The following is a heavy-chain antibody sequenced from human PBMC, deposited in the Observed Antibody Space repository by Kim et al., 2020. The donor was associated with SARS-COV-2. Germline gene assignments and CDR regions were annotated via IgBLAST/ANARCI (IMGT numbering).Heavy chain of an antibody. CDR3: AKSDSSGYYSPAFDI. V-gene: IGHV3-30*18. D-gene: IGHD3-22*01. Sequence: GGSLRLSCAASGFTFSSYGMHWVRQAPGKGLEWVAVISYDGSNKYYADSVKGRFTISRDNSKNTLYLQMNSLRAEDTAVYYCAKSDSSGYYSPAFDIWGQGTMVTVSS. CDR1: GFTFSSYG. J-gene: IGHJ3*02. CDR2: ISYDGSNK.